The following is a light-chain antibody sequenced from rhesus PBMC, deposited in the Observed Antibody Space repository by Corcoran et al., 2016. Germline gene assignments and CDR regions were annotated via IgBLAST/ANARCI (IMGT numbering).Light chain of an antibody. CDR3: LQDYTTPLT. CDR2: GES. V-gene: IGKV1-94*01. J-gene: IGKJ4*01. Sequence: DIQMTQSPSSLSASVGDRVTVTCRASQGINKELSWYQQKPGKAPTLLIYGESRLQTGVSSQFSGSGSGTDYNLTISSLQPEDVATYYCLQDYTTPLTFGGGTRVEIK. CDR1: QGINKE.